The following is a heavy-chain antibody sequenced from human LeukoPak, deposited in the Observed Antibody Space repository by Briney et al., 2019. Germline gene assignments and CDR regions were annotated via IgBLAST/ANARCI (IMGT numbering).Heavy chain of an antibody. D-gene: IGHD6-19*01. J-gene: IGHJ4*02. Sequence: ASVTVSFKASGYTFTIYAMHWVRQAPGQRVERMGWINAGNGKTKYSQKFQGRVTITSDTSASTAYMELSSLRSEDTAVYYCARAGEIAVAATPFDYWGQGTLVTVSS. V-gene: IGHV1-3*01. CDR2: INAGNGKT. CDR3: ARAGEIAVAATPFDY. CDR1: GYTFTIYA.